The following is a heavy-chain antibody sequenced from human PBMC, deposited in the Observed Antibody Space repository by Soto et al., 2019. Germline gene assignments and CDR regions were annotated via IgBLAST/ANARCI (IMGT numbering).Heavy chain of an antibody. Sequence: SETLSLTCGFYGGSFSGYYWSWIRQPPGKGLEWIGEMNHSGTNNYNPSLKSRVTISVDTSKKQFSLKLNSVTAADTAVYFCARSRGVATTFDYWGQGTLVTVYS. CDR3: ARSRGVATTFDY. J-gene: IGHJ4*02. CDR2: MNHSGTN. D-gene: IGHD5-12*01. CDR1: GGSFSGYY. V-gene: IGHV4-34*01.